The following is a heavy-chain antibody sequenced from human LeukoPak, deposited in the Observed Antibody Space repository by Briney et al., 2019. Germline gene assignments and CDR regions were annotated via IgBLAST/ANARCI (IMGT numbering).Heavy chain of an antibody. V-gene: IGHV3-30*18. CDR2: ISYDGSNK. J-gene: IGHJ4*02. CDR3: AKVGLGYSSGWYYFDY. CDR1: GFTFSSYG. Sequence: PGGSLRLSCAASGFTFSSYGMHWVRRAPGKGLEWVAVISYDGSNKYYADSVKGRFTISRDNSKNTLYLQMNSLRAEDTAVYYCAKVGLGYSSGWYYFDYWGQGTLVTVSS. D-gene: IGHD6-19*01.